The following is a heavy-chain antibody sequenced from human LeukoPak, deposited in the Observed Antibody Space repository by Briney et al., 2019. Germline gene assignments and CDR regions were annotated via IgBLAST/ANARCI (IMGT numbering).Heavy chain of an antibody. CDR3: ARGRAGDFFDS. CDR1: GYTFPDYF. V-gene: IGHV1-2*02. CDR2: INPNSGGT. J-gene: IGHJ4*02. Sequence: ASVKVSCKASGYTFPDYFMHWVGQAPGQGHEWMGWINPNSGGTSYAQKFQGRVTMTRDTSVTTAYMDLGRLRSDDTAVYYCARGRAGDFFDSWGQGTLVTVSS.